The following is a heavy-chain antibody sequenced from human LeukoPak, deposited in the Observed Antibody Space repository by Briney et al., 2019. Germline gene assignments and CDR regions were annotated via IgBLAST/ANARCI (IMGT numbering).Heavy chain of an antibody. CDR3: TTDGDYGDGLRGDY. CDR1: GFTFNNAW. J-gene: IGHJ4*02. D-gene: IGHD4-17*01. V-gene: IGHV3-15*01. Sequence: GGSLRLSCAASGFTFNNAWMSWVRQAPGKGLEWVGRIKGKTDAGTTDHAAPVKGRFTISRDDSKTTLYLQMNSLKTEDTAVYYCTTDGDYGDGLRGDYWGQGTLVTVSS. CDR2: IKGKTDAGTT.